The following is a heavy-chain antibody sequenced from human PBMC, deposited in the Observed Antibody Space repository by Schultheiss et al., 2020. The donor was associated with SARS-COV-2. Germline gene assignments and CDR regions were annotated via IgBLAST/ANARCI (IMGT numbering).Heavy chain of an antibody. Sequence: GGSLRLSCAASGFTFSSYAMSWVRQAPGKGLEWVSSISSSSSYIYYADSVKGRLTVSRDNAKNALYLQMNSLRAEDTAVYYCAREWPGLWFGLQDYWGQGTLVTVSS. CDR1: GFTFSSYA. J-gene: IGHJ4*02. V-gene: IGHV3-21*01. CDR3: AREWPGLWFGLQDY. D-gene: IGHD3-10*01. CDR2: ISSSSSYI.